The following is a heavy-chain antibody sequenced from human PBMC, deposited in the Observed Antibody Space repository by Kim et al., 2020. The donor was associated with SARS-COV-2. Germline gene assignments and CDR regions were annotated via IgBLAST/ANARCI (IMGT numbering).Heavy chain of an antibody. CDR1: NFTFSSYS. V-gene: IGHV3-30*04. CDR3: AREIGTFYGLDV. Sequence: GGSLRLSCAASNFTFSSYSIHWVRQAPGKGLEWVAIISSDGSNKYYADSVMGRFTVSRDNSKSTLYLQMNSLRGEDTAVYYCAREIGTFYGLDVWGQGTAVTVSS. CDR2: ISSDGSNK. J-gene: IGHJ6*02. D-gene: IGHD1-26*01.